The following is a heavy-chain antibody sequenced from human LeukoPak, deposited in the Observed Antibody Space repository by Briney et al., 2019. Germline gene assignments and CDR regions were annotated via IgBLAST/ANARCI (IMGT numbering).Heavy chain of an antibody. CDR3: ARDRDSYSSSSDY. CDR2: ISSSSSTI. J-gene: IGHJ4*02. Sequence: GGSLRLSCAASGFTFSSYAMHWVRQAPGKGLEWVSYISSSSSTIYYADSVKGRFTISRDNAKNSLYLQMNSLRAEDTAVYYCARDRDSYSSSSDYWGQGTLVTVSS. V-gene: IGHV3-48*01. D-gene: IGHD6-6*01. CDR1: GFTFSSYA.